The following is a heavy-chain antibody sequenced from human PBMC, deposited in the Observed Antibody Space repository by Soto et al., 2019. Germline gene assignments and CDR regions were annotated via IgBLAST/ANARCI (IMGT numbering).Heavy chain of an antibody. J-gene: IGHJ6*03. CDR1: GGSFSDFH. CDR2: INLRGNT. Sequence: PSETLSLTCAVYGGSFSDFHWSWIRQPPGKGLEWIAEINLRGNTNYNPSLKSRVTMSVDTSQNQFSLKMTSVTAADTAVYYCARTHYTMDVWDKGTTFTV. V-gene: IGHV4-34*01. CDR3: ARTHYTMDV.